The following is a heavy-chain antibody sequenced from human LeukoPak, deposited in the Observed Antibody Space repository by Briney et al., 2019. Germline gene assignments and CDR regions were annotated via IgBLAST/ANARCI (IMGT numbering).Heavy chain of an antibody. CDR3: ARAPRSRSNYRFDH. D-gene: IGHD1-26*01. V-gene: IGHV4-61*08. J-gene: IGHJ4*02. Sequence: PSETLSLTCTVSGGSVTSGDYYWSWIRQPPGKGLEWIGYIFYNGITNYNPSLKSRVTISVDTSKNQFSLKLSSVTAADTAVYYCARAPRSRSNYRFDHWGQGTLVTVSS. CDR2: IFYNGIT. CDR1: GGSVTSGDYY.